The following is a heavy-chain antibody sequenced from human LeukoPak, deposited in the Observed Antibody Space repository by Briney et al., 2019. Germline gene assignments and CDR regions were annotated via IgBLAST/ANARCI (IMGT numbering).Heavy chain of an antibody. V-gene: IGHV3-74*01. CDR1: GFTFSSYW. Sequence: GGSQRLSCVASGFTFSSYWMHWDRQDPRKGLVWVSRINGDGRNINYADSVRGRFTISRDNAKNTLYLQMNTLRVEDTAVYYCTRDLMDYDVSTGLHHYYMDVWGQGTTAAVSS. CDR3: TRDLMDYDVSTGLHHYYMDV. CDR2: INGDGRNI. D-gene: IGHD3-9*01. J-gene: IGHJ6*02.